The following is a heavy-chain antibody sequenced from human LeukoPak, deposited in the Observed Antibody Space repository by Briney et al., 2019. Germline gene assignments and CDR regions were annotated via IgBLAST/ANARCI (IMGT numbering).Heavy chain of an antibody. CDR3: ARDLSPGIAVAGRFDY. V-gene: IGHV3-30*04. D-gene: IGHD6-19*01. J-gene: IGHJ4*02. CDR2: ISYDGSNK. Sequence: GGSLRLSCAASGFTFSSYAMHWVRQAPGKGLEWVAVISYDGSNKYYADSVKGRFTISRDNSKNTLYLQMNSLRAEDTAVYCCARDLSPGIAVAGRFDYWGQGTLVTVSS. CDR1: GFTFSSYA.